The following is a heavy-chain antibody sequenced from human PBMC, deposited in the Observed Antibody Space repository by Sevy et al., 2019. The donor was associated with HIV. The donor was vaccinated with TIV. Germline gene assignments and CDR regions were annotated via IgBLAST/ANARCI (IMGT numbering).Heavy chain of an antibody. CDR2: INTNTGNQ. D-gene: IGHD5-12*01. V-gene: IGHV7-4-1*02. J-gene: IGHJ4*02. Sequence: ASVKVSCKASGYTFTSYAMNWVRQAPGQGLEWMGWINTNTGNQTYAQGFTGRVVFSLDTSVSTAYLQISSLKAEDTAVYYCAGEAVATISPLDYWGQGTLVTVSS. CDR1: GYTFTSYA. CDR3: AGEAVATISPLDY.